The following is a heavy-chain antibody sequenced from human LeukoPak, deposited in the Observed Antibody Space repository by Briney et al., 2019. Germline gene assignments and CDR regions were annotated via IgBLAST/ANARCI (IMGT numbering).Heavy chain of an antibody. D-gene: IGHD2-21*02. CDR1: RFTFSNYA. CDR2: ISGPGGST. J-gene: IGHJ4*02. CDR3: ARAPPLAYCGGDCPPYYFDY. Sequence: PGGSLRLSCVGSRFTFSNYAMTWVRQAPGKGLEWVSAISGPGGSTYYADSVKGRFTISRDNSNNTLYLQMNSVTAEDTAVYYCARAPPLAYCGGDCPPYYFDYWGQGTLVTVSS. V-gene: IGHV3-23*01.